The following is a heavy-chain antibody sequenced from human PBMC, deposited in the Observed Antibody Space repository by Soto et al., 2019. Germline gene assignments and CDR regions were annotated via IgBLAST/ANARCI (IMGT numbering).Heavy chain of an antibody. V-gene: IGHV3-33*01. CDR2: LWSRGERD. CDR1: GFSFSIQG. CDR3: TRDAQQLANYAMDV. J-gene: IGHJ6*02. Sequence: QVQLGESGGNVVQPGRSLRLSCAAPGFSFSIQGMHWVRQAPGKGLEWGAHLWSRGERDYYADSVKGRFTISSDHSKNTLYLQMNSLGAEDTAVYYCTRDAQQLANYAMDVWGQGTTVTVSS. D-gene: IGHD6-13*01.